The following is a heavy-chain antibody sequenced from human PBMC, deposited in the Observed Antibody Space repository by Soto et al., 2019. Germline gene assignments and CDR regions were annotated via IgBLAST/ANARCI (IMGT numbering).Heavy chain of an antibody. CDR3: VRPDSTGYYSH. CDR1: GYSFTNYW. V-gene: IGHV5-51*04. J-gene: IGHJ4*02. D-gene: IGHD3-9*01. Sequence: ESLKISFKGSGYSFTNYWIGWVRQMPGKGLEWMGIINPADSDTRYSPSFQGQVTVSVDKPISTAYLQRGSLKASDTAMYYCVRPDSTGYYSHWGQGTPVTVSS. CDR2: INPADSDT.